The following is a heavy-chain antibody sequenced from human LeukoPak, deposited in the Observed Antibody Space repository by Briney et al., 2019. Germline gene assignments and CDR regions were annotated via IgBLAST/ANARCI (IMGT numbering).Heavy chain of an antibody. Sequence: SETLSLTCTVSGGSISSGGYYWSWIRQHPGKGLEWIGYIYHSGSTYYNPSLKSRVTISVDRSKNQFSLKLSSVTAADTAVYYCARGTTSGPLLWFGELLYRNAFDIWGQGTMVTVSS. CDR1: GGSISSGGYY. CDR2: IYHSGST. J-gene: IGHJ3*02. CDR3: ARGTTSGPLLWFGELLYRNAFDI. V-gene: IGHV4-30-2*01. D-gene: IGHD3-10*01.